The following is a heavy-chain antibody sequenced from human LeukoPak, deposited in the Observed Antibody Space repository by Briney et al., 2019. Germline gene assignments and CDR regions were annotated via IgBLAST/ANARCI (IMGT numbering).Heavy chain of an antibody. D-gene: IGHD3-22*01. J-gene: IGHJ4*02. CDR1: GGSISSGSYY. Sequence: LSLTCTVSGGSISSGSYYWSWIRQPGGKGLEWIGRIYTSGSTNYNPSLKSRVTISVDTSKNQFSLKLSSVTAADTAVYYCATTYYYDSSGLYYWGQGTLVTVSS. CDR3: ATTYYYDSSGLYY. CDR2: IYTSGST. V-gene: IGHV4-61*02.